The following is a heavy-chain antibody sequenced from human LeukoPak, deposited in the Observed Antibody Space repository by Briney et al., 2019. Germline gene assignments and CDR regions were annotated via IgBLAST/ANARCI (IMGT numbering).Heavy chain of an antibody. J-gene: IGHJ6*03. Sequence: SVEVSCKASGGTFSSYAISWVRQAPGQGLEWMGGIIPIFGTANYAQKFQGRVTITADESTSTAYMELSSLRSEDTAVYYCARGGPSGYYYYYYMDVWGKGTTVTVSS. CDR2: IIPIFGTA. CDR3: ARGGPSGYYYYYYMDV. D-gene: IGHD6-25*01. CDR1: GGTFSSYA. V-gene: IGHV1-69*13.